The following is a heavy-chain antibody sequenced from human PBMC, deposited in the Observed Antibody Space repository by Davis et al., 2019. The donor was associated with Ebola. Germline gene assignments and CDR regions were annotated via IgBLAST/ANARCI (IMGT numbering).Heavy chain of an antibody. Sequence: ASVKVSCKASGYTFTSYDINWVRQATGQGLEWMGWMNPNSGNTGYAQKFQGRITMTRNISISTAYMELSSLRSDDTAVYYCARRVGARSGFDSWGQGRLVTVSS. V-gene: IGHV1-8*01. CDR1: GYTFTSYD. J-gene: IGHJ4*02. CDR2: MNPNSGNT. D-gene: IGHD1-26*01. CDR3: ARRVGARSGFDS.